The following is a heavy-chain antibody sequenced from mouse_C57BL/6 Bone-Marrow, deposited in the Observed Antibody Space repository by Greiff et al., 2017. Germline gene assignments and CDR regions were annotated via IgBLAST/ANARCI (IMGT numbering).Heavy chain of an antibody. J-gene: IGHJ4*01. D-gene: IGHD2-4*01. Sequence: QVQLQQPGAELVKPGASVKLSCKASGYTFTSYWMHWVKQRPGQGLEWIGMIHPNSGSTNYNEKFKSKATLTVDKSSSTAYMQLSSLTSEDSAVYYCARGYDYDGHYAMDYWGQGTSVTVSS. V-gene: IGHV1-64*01. CDR1: GYTFTSYW. CDR2: IHPNSGST. CDR3: ARGYDYDGHYAMDY.